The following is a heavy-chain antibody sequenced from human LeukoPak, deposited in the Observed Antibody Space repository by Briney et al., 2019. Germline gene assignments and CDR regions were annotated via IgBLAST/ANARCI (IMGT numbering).Heavy chain of an antibody. CDR1: GFTFSTYS. CDR2: ISGSGGST. Sequence: PGGSLRLSCAASGFTFSTYSMNWVRQAPGKGLEWVSAISGSGGSTYYADSVKGRFTISRDNSKNTLYLQMNSLRAEDTAIYYCAKAPLWFGNYYFDYWGQGTLVTVAS. J-gene: IGHJ4*02. CDR3: AKAPLWFGNYYFDY. D-gene: IGHD3-10*01. V-gene: IGHV3-23*01.